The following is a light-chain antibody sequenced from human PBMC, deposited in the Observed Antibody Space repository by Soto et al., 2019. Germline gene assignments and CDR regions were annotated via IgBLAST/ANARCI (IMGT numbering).Light chain of an antibody. CDR2: DVS. V-gene: IGLV2-11*01. Sequence: QSVLTQPRSVSGSPGQSVTISCTGSNTDVGSYNYVSWYQQHPGKAPKLMIYDVSNRPSGVPDRFSASKSGNTASLTISGLQAEDEADYYCCSYAGTYTGVFGGGTKVTVL. J-gene: IGLJ3*02. CDR1: NTDVGSYNY. CDR3: CSYAGTYTGV.